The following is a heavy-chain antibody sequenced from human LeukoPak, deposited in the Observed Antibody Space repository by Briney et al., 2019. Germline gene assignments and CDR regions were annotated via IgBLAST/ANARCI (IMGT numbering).Heavy chain of an antibody. Sequence: PGGSLRLSCAASGFTFSSYEMNWVRQAPGKGLEWVSYISNTGSTIYYADSVKGRFTISRDSSKNTLYLQMNSLRAEDTAVYYCARDYGADYWGQGTLVTVSS. J-gene: IGHJ4*02. CDR1: GFTFSSYE. CDR3: ARDYGADY. V-gene: IGHV3-48*03. CDR2: ISNTGSTI. D-gene: IGHD4-17*01.